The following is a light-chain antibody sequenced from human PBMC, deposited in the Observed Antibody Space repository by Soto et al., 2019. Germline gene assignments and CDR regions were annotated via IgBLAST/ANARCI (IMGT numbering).Light chain of an antibody. CDR3: QQYKSYASWT. CDR2: GAS. V-gene: IGKV1-5*01. Sequence: DIQMTQSPSTVSASGGDRVTITCRASQSISRWLAWYQQKPGKAPKLLIYGASDLESGLPSRFSASASGTEFALTISSLQPDDFATYYCQQYKSYASWTFGQGTKGEIQ. J-gene: IGKJ1*01. CDR1: QSISRW.